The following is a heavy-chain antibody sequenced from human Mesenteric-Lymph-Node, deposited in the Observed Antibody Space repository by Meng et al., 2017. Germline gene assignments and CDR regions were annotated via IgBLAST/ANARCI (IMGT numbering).Heavy chain of an antibody. D-gene: IGHD3-10*01. Sequence: QPQLQESGPGLVKPSETLSLTCTASGGSISSSTYYWGWIRQPPGKGLEWIGSIHYSGRTYYNPSLKSRVTMSVDTSKNQFYLKLSSVTAADTAVYYCARLWFGERPPDYWGQGTLVTVSS. CDR3: ARLWFGERPPDY. CDR1: GGSISSSTYY. V-gene: IGHV4-39*01. J-gene: IGHJ4*02. CDR2: IHYSGRT.